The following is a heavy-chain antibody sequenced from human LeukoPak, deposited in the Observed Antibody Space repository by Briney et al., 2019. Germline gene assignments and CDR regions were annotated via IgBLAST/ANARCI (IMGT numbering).Heavy chain of an antibody. D-gene: IGHD2-15*01. J-gene: IGHJ4*02. Sequence: PGGSLRLSCAASGFTFSSYAMSWVRQAPGKGLEWVSAISGSGGSTYYADSVKGRFTISRDNSKNTLYLQMNSLRAEDTAVYYCAKGSAAGYCSGGSCYYGYYFDYWGQGTLVTVSS. CDR2: ISGSGGST. CDR1: GFTFSSYA. CDR3: AKGSAAGYCSGGSCYYGYYFDY. V-gene: IGHV3-23*01.